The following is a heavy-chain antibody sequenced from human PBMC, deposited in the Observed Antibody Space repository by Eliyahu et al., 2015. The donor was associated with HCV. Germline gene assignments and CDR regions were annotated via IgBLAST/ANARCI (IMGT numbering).Heavy chain of an antibody. Sequence: EVQLVESGGGLVKPGGSLRLSCAASGFTFSTHTMPWVRQAPGKGLEWVSSISPSSTYIYYAESLKGRFTISRDNAKNSLYLQINSLRAEDTAVYYCARESDFDYWGQGTLVTVSS. CDR2: ISPSSTYI. CDR1: GFTFSTHT. CDR3: ARESDFDY. J-gene: IGHJ4*02. V-gene: IGHV3-21*01.